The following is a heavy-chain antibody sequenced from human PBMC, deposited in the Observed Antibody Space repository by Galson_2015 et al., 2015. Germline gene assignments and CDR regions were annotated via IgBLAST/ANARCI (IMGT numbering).Heavy chain of an antibody. CDR1: GFTFRNYA. D-gene: IGHD1-26*01. CDR3: AKDRSSGVASTTSFDY. V-gene: IGHV3-23*01. CDR2: ISGSGGSP. Sequence: SLRLSGAASGFTFRNYAMSWVRKAPGKGLERVSAISGSGGSPYYADSVKGRFTISRDNSKNTLYLQMNSLRAEETAVYYCAKDRSSGVASTTSFDYWGQGTLVAVSS. J-gene: IGHJ4*02.